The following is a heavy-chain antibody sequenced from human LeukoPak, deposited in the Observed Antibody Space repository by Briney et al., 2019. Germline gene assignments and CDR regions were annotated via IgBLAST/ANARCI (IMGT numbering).Heavy chain of an antibody. Sequence: SETLSLTCTVSGGSISSGSYYWSWIRQPAGKGLEWIGRIHTTGSTNYNPSLKSRVTISLDTSKNQLSLKLSSVTAADTAVYYCTRDIAGGARNWGQGTLVTVST. CDR2: IHTTGST. CDR1: GGSISSGSYY. J-gene: IGHJ4*02. D-gene: IGHD3-16*01. CDR3: TRDIAGGARN. V-gene: IGHV4-61*02.